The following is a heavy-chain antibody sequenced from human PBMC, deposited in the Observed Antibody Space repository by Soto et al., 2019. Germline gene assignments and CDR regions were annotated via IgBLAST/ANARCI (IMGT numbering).Heavy chain of an antibody. CDR3: TRRGSSFSFDF. D-gene: IGHD3-10*01. CDR2: IYPGDSVA. Sequence: GESLKISCKGSTYDFTKYWIAWVRQMPGKGLEWMGIIYPGDSVAGYSPSFHGQATISADKSISTAYLRWTSLRAADTATYYCTRRGSSFSFDFWGLGTLVTV. CDR1: TYDFTKYW. V-gene: IGHV5-51*01. J-gene: IGHJ4*02.